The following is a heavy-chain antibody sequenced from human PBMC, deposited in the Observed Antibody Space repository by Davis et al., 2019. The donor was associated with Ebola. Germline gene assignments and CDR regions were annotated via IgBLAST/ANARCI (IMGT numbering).Heavy chain of an antibody. Sequence: PGGSLRLSCKGSGYSFTSYWIGWVRQMPGKGLEWMGIIYPGDSDTRYSPSFQGQVTISADKSISTAYLQWSSLKASDTAMYYCARAGIVVVPAAIPTKQYYFDYWGQGTLVTVSS. CDR1: GYSFTSYW. V-gene: IGHV5-51*01. CDR2: IYPGDSDT. D-gene: IGHD2-2*01. J-gene: IGHJ4*02. CDR3: ARAGIVVVPAAIPTKQYYFDY.